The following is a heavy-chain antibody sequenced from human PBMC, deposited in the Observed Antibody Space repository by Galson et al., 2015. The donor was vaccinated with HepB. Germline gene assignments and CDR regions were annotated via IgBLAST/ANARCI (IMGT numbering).Heavy chain of an antibody. CDR1: GYTFTKYT. J-gene: IGHJ4*02. Sequence: SVKVSCKASGYTFTKYTITWVRQAPGQGLEWVGWISAYDGNTNYAQRLQGRVTMTTDTSTSTAYMELKSLRSDDTAVYYCARPDLGRYYFDPWGQGTLVTVSS. CDR2: ISAYDGNT. CDR3: ARPDLGRYYFDP. D-gene: IGHD2-21*02. V-gene: IGHV1-18*01.